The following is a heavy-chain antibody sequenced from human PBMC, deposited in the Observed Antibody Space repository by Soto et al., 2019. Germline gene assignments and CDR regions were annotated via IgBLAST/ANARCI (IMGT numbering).Heavy chain of an antibody. D-gene: IGHD1-26*01. Sequence: EVQLVESGGGLVQPGGSLRLSCAASGFTFSTYWMHWVRQAPGKGLVWVSRINSDGSSTSYADSVKGRFTISRDNAKNTLDLQMNSLRAEDTAVFHCARERVGAVDYWGQGTLVTVSS. CDR1: GFTFSTYW. V-gene: IGHV3-74*01. J-gene: IGHJ4*02. CDR3: ARERVGAVDY. CDR2: INSDGSST.